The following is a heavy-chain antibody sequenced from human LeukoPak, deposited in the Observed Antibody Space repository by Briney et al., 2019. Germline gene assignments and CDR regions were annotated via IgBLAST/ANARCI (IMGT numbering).Heavy chain of an antibody. J-gene: IGHJ5*02. CDR2: IYYSGST. Sequence: SETLSLTCSVSGGSISSCTYSWGWIRQPPGKGLEWIGSIYYSGSTYYNPSLKSRVTISVDTSKNQFSLKLSSVTAADTAVYYCARESNYHGSGTGWFDPWGQGTLVTVSS. CDR3: ARESNYHGSGTGWFDP. V-gene: IGHV4-39*07. D-gene: IGHD3-10*01. CDR1: GGSISSCTYS.